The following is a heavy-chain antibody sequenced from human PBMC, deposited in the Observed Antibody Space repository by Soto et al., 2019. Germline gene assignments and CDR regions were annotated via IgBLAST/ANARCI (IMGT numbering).Heavy chain of an antibody. CDR1: GYSFSTYW. CDR3: AREVRVRGFAFDI. J-gene: IGHJ3*02. CDR2: VYPGDSDT. Sequence: GESLKISCQGSGYSFSTYWIGWVRQMPGKGLEWMGIVYPGDSDTRYSPSFQGQVTISADKSISTAYLQWSSLRVEDTAVYYCAREVRVRGFAFDIWGQGTMVTVSS. V-gene: IGHV5-51*01. D-gene: IGHD3-3*01.